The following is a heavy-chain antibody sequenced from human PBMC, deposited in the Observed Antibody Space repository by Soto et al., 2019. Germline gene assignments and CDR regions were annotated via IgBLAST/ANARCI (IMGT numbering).Heavy chain of an antibody. D-gene: IGHD5-18*01. V-gene: IGHV5-51*01. J-gene: IGHJ5*02. CDR1: GYSFTSYW. CDR3: ARLPPSAMVPNWFDP. Sequence: PGESLKISCKGSGYSFTSYWIGWVRQMPGKGLEWMGIIYPGDSDTRYSPSFQGQVTISADKSISTAYLQWSSLKASDTAMYYCARLPPSAMVPNWFDPWGQGTLVTVS. CDR2: IYPGDSDT.